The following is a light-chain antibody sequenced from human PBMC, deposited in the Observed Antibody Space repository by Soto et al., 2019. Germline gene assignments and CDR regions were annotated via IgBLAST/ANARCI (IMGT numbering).Light chain of an antibody. CDR3: QQYHNWPQGT. Sequence: EIVMTQSPATLSVSPGERATLSCRASQSVSSNLAWYQQKPGQAPRLLIYGASTRATGIPARFSGSGSGTEFTLTISSLQSEDFAVYYCQQYHNWPQGTVGQGTKVEIK. J-gene: IGKJ1*01. CDR2: GAS. V-gene: IGKV3-15*01. CDR1: QSVSSN.